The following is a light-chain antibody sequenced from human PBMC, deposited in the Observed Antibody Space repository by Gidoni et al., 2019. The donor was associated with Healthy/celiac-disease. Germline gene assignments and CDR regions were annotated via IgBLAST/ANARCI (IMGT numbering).Light chain of an antibody. CDR1: QSVSSSY. J-gene: IGKJ1*01. CDR2: GAS. V-gene: IGKV3-20*01. CDR3: QQYGSSPRT. Sequence: EIVLTQSPGTLSLSPGERATLSCRASQSVSSSYLDWYQQKPGQAPRLLIYGASSRATGSPDRFSGSGSGTDFTLTISRLEPEDFAVYYCQQYGSSPRTFGQGTKVEIK.